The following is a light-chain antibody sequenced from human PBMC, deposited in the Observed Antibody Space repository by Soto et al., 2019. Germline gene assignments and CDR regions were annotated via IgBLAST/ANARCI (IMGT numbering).Light chain of an antibody. V-gene: IGKV3-20*01. CDR3: QQYGGSPEIT. Sequence: EIVLTQSPGTLSLSPGERATLSCRASQSVSSSYLAWFQQKPGQAPRLLIYGASGRATGIPDRFSGSGSGTDFTLTISRLEPEDFAVYHCQQYGGSPEITFGGGTKVEIK. CDR2: GAS. J-gene: IGKJ4*01. CDR1: QSVSSSY.